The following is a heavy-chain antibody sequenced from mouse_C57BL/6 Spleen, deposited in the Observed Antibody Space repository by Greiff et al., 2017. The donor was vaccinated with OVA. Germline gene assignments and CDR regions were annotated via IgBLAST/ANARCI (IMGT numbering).Heavy chain of an antibody. CDR3: AREGYYGSRGGFAY. J-gene: IGHJ3*01. D-gene: IGHD1-1*01. V-gene: IGHV3-6*01. CDR1: GYSITSGYY. Sequence: EVKLQESGPGLVKPSQSLSLTCSVTGYSITSGYYWNWIRQFPGNKLEWMGYISYDGSNNYNPSLKNRISITRDTSKNQFFLKLNSVTTEDTATYYCAREGYYGSRGGFAYWGQGTLVTVSA. CDR2: ISYDGSN.